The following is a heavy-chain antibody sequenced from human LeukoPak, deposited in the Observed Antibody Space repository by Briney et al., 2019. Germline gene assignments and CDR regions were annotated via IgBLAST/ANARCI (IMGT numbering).Heavy chain of an antibody. CDR3: ARGVGSPDYFEY. CDR2: IYYSGST. Sequence: SETLSLTCTVSGGSISSYYWSWIRQPPGKGLEWIGYIYYSGSTKYNPSLKSRVTISVDTSKNQFSLKLNSVTAADTAVYYCARGVGSPDYFEYWGQGTLVTVSS. J-gene: IGHJ4*02. CDR1: GGSISSYY. D-gene: IGHD1-26*01. V-gene: IGHV4-59*01.